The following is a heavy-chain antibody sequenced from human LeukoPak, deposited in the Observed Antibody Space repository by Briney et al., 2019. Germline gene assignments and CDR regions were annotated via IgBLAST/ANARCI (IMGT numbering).Heavy chain of an antibody. D-gene: IGHD3-3*01. CDR3: AKDRFGYDFWSGYQTGDFDY. J-gene: IGHJ4*02. Sequence: GGSLRLSCAASGFTFSSYGMHWVRQAPGKGLEWVAVISYDGSNKYYADSVKGRFTISRDNSKNTLYLQMNSLRAEDTAVYYCAKDRFGYDFWSGYQTGDFDYWGQGTLVTVSS. V-gene: IGHV3-30*18. CDR1: GFTFSSYG. CDR2: ISYDGSNK.